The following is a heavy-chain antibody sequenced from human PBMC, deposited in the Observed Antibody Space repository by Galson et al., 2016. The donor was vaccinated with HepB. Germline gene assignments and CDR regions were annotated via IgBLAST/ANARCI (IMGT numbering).Heavy chain of an antibody. Sequence: SETLSLTCAVYGGPSGAYYWNWIRQSPGKGLEWIGEINHSGSTNYNPSLKSRVTISADTSKKQFSLKLNSVTAADTAVYYCAIDYDQVAFDIWGQGTKVTVSS. CDR1: GGPSGAYY. CDR3: AIDYDQVAFDI. J-gene: IGHJ3*02. V-gene: IGHV4-34*01. CDR2: INHSGST. D-gene: IGHD3-16*01.